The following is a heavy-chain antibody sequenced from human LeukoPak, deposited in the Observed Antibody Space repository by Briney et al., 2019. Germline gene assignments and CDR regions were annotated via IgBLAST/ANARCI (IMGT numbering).Heavy chain of an antibody. V-gene: IGHV3-15*01. CDR1: GFTFSSAW. D-gene: IGHD6-13*01. J-gene: IGHJ4*02. Sequence: GGSLRLSCAASGFTFSSAWMNWVRQDPGKGLEWVGRIKSKGSGETADYAAPVKDRFTISRDDSKNTLYLQMNSLKNEDTAVYYCTWGGSWPGLAFHYWGQGTLVTVSS. CDR3: TWGGSWPGLAFHY. CDR2: IKSKGSGETA.